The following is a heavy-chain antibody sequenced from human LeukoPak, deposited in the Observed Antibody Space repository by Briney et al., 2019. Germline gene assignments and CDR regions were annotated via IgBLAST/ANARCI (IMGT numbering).Heavy chain of an antibody. CDR2: IYPGDSDT. CDR3: ARRARSGEVPAAPTNWFDP. V-gene: IGHV5-51*01. J-gene: IGHJ5*02. CDR1: GYSFTSYW. Sequence: GESLKISCKGSGYSFTSYWIGWVRQMPGKGLEWMGIIYPGDSDTKYSPSFQGQVTISADKSISTAYLQWSSLKASDTAMYYCARRARSGEVPAAPTNWFDPWGRGTLVTVSS. D-gene: IGHD2-2*01.